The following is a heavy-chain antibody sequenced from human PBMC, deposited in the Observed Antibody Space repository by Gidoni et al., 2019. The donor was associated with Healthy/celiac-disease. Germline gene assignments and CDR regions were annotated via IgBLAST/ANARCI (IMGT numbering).Heavy chain of an antibody. CDR1: GFTVSSNY. D-gene: IGHD2-15*01. J-gene: IGHJ6*02. V-gene: IGHV3-66*01. CDR2: IYSGGST. CDR3: ARVIVVVVAATVDYYYYYGMDV. Sequence: EVQLVESGGGLVQPGGSLRLSCAASGFTVSSNYMSWVRQAPGKGLEWVSVIYSGGSTYYADSVKGRFTISRDNSKNTLYLQMNSLRAEDTAVYYCARVIVVVVAATVDYYYYYGMDVWGQGTTVTVSS.